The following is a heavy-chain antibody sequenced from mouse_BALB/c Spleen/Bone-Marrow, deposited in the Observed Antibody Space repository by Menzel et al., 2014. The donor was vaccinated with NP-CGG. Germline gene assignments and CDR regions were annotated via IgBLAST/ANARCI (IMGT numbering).Heavy chain of an antibody. V-gene: IGHV5-9-4*01. CDR3: ARSPQRDYAMDY. D-gene: IGHD3-2*02. CDR2: ISSGGSYT. J-gene: IGHJ4*01. CDR1: GFTFSSYA. Sequence: EVQLKESGGGLVKPGGSLKLSCAASGFTFSSYAMSWVRQSPEKRLEWVAEISSGGSYTYYPDTVTGRFTISRDNAKNTLYLEMSSLRSEDTAMYYCARSPQRDYAMDYWGQGTSVTVSS.